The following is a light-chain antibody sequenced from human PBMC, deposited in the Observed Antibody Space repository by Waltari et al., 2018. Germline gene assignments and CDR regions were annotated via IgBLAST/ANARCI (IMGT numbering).Light chain of an antibody. CDR1: QSLVSSDGNTY. CDR3: MQGIHRPWT. Sequence: DVVMTQSPLSLPVTLGQPASISCRSSQSLVSSDGNTYFNWFHQRPGQSPRRLIYKVSIRDSGVPDRVSGSGSGTDFTLRISRVEAEDVGVYYCMQGIHRPWTFGQGTKVEI. CDR2: KVS. V-gene: IGKV2-30*01. J-gene: IGKJ1*01.